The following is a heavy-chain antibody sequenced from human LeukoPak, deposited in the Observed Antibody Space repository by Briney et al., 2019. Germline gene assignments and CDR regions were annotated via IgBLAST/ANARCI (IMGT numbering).Heavy chain of an antibody. D-gene: IGHD6-6*01. Sequence: GGSLRLSCAASGFTFSSYSMNWVRQAPGKGLEWVSGIYSGGSTWYADSVKGRFTISRDNSKNTLYLQMNSLRAEDTAVYYCARDGSSSSYYMDVWGKGTTVIVSS. J-gene: IGHJ6*03. CDR1: GFTFSSYS. CDR3: ARDGSSSSYYMDV. CDR2: IYSGGST. V-gene: IGHV3-53*01.